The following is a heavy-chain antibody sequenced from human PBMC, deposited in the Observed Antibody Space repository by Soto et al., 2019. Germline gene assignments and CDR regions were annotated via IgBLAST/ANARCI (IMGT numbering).Heavy chain of an antibody. V-gene: IGHV1-18*01. CDR3: AGGRSSSGWTGFDY. CDR2: ISAYNGNT. D-gene: IGHD6-19*01. J-gene: IGHJ4*02. Sequence: ASVKVSCKASGYTFTIYGIIWVRQAPGQGLEWMGWISAYNGNTNYAQKLQGRVTMTTDTSTSTAYMELRSLRSDDTAVYYCAGGRSSSGWTGFDYWGQGTLVTVSS. CDR1: GYTFTIYG.